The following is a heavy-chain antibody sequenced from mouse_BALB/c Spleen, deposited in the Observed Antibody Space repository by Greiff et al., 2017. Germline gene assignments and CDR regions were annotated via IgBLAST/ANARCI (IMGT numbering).Heavy chain of an antibody. CDR3: ARTLHYFDY. CDR2: ISSGGST. Sequence: EVQVVESGGGLVKPGGSLKLSCAASGFTFSSYAMSWVRQTPEKRLEWVASISSGGSTYYPDSVKGRFTISRDNARNILYLQMSSLRSEDTAMYYCARTLHYFDYWGQGTTLTVSS. CDR1: GFTFSSYA. V-gene: IGHV5-6-5*01. J-gene: IGHJ2*01.